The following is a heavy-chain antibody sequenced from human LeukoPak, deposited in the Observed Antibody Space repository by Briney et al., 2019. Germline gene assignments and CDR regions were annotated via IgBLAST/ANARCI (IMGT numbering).Heavy chain of an antibody. CDR3: ARGGCSSTSCYWFDP. D-gene: IGHD2-2*01. CDR2: IYYSGST. J-gene: IGHJ5*02. CDR1: GGSISSGGYY. Sequence: PSQTLSLTCTVSGGSISSGGYYWSWIRQHPGKGLEWIGYIYYSGSTYYNPSLKSQVTISVDTSKNQFSLKLSSVTAADTAVYYCARGGCSSTSCYWFDPWGQGTLVTVSS. V-gene: IGHV4-31*01.